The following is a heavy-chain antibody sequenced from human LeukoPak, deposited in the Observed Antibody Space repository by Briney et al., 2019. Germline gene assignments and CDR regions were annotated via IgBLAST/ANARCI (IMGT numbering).Heavy chain of an antibody. CDR3: ARQGYYGSGSYSGDDAFDI. D-gene: IGHD3-10*01. V-gene: IGHV5-51*01. CDR2: IYPGDSDT. J-gene: IGHJ3*02. CDR1: GYSFTSYW. Sequence: GESLKISRKGSGYSFTSYWIGWVRQMPGKGLEWMGIIYPGDSDTRYSPSFQGQVTISADKSISTAYLQWSSLKASDTAMYYCARQGYYGSGSYSGDDAFDIWGQGTMVTVSS.